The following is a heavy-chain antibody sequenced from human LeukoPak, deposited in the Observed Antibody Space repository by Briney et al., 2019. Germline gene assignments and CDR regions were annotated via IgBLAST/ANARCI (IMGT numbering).Heavy chain of an antibody. J-gene: IGHJ4*02. V-gene: IGHV3-30*18. CDR3: AKAAILTRTYYFDY. D-gene: IGHD3-9*01. CDR1: GFTFSSYG. CDR2: TSYDGSNK. Sequence: GRSLRLSCAASGFTFSSYGMHWVRQAPGKGLEWVAVTSYDGSNKYYADSVKGRFTISRDNSKNTLYLQMNSLRAEDTAVYYCAKAAILTRTYYFDYWGQGTLVTVSS.